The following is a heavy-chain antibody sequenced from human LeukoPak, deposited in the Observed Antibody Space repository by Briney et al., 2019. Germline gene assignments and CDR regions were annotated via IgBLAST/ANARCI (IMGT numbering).Heavy chain of an antibody. CDR3: ARDGDTSGWYTIYYFDY. V-gene: IGHV1-3*01. J-gene: IGHJ4*02. D-gene: IGHD6-19*01. CDR1: GYTFTKYT. Sequence: ASVKVSCKASGYTFTKYTIHWVRQAPGQRLEWMGWINAGNGNTKYSQKFQGRVTITRDTSASTAYMELSSLRSEDTAVYYCARDGDTSGWYTIYYFDYWGQGTLVTVSS. CDR2: INAGNGNT.